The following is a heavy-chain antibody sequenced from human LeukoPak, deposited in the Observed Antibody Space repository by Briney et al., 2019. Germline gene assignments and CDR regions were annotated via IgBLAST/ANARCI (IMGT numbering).Heavy chain of an antibody. CDR3: ARRGFGYDSSGNPFDY. CDR1: GLTVSSNY. CDR2: INHSGST. V-gene: IGHV4-34*01. J-gene: IGHJ4*02. D-gene: IGHD3-22*01. Sequence: PGGSLRLSCAASGLTVSSNYMSWVRQAPGKGLEWIGEINHSGSTNYNPSLKSRVTISVDTSKNQFSLKLSSVTAADTAVYYCARRGFGYDSSGNPFDYWGQGTLVTVSS.